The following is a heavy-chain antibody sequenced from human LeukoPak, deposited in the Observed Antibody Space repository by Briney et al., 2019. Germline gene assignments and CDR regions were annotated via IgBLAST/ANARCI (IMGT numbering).Heavy chain of an antibody. Sequence: GGSLRLSCAASGFTFSSYSMSWVRQAPGKGLEWVSSISSSSSYIYYADSVKGRFTISRDNAKNSLYLQMNSLRAEDTAVYYCARDLTLNPDTAMVLPPYYYYGMDVWGQGTTVTVSS. CDR2: ISSSSSYI. D-gene: IGHD5-18*01. CDR3: ARDLTLNPDTAMVLPPYYYYGMDV. J-gene: IGHJ6*02. CDR1: GFTFSSYS. V-gene: IGHV3-21*01.